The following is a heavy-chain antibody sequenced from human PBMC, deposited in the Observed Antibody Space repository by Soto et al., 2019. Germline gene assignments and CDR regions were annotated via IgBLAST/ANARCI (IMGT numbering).Heavy chain of an antibody. V-gene: IGHV3-30*18. D-gene: IGHD4-17*01. CDR3: AKSSPIYGEGPDY. CDR2: ISKDGNDK. Sequence: QVQLVESGGGVVQPGRSLRLSCAASGFTFSGNGMHWVRQAPGKGLEWVAVISKDGNDKYYADSVKGRFTISRDNSRNTLDLQMNRLRAEDTALYYCAKSSPIYGEGPDYWGQGTLVTVSS. J-gene: IGHJ4*02. CDR1: GFTFSGNG.